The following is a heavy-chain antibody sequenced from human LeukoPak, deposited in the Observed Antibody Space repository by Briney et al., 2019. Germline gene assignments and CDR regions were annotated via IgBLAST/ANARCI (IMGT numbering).Heavy chain of an antibody. CDR2: INSDGSTT. V-gene: IGHV3-74*01. CDR3: ARGGPIDY. J-gene: IGHJ4*02. Sequence: PGGSLRLSCAASGFTFSSNWMYCVRQAPGKGLVWVSRINSDGSTTSYVDSVKGRFTISRDNAKSTLYLQMNSLRAEDTAVYYCARGGPIDYWGQGTLVTVSS. CDR1: GFTFSSNW.